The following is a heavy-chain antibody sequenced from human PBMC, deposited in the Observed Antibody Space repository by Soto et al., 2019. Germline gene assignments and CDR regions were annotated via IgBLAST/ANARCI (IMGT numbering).Heavy chain of an antibody. CDR2: IYPGDSDT. CDR1: GYSFTSYW. D-gene: IGHD4-17*01. CDR3: ARCLSEGYDYGDYVGFRFDP. V-gene: IGHV5-51*01. Sequence: PGESLKISCKGSGYSFTSYWIGWVRQMPGKGLEWMGIIYPGDSDTRYSPSFQGQVTISADKSISTAYLQWSSLKASDTAMYYCARCLSEGYDYGDYVGFRFDPWGQGTLVTVSS. J-gene: IGHJ5*02.